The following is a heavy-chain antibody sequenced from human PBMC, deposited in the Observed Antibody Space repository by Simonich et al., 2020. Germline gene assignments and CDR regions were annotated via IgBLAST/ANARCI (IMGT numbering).Heavy chain of an antibody. CDR3: ARANERDY. CDR2: ISSSSIYI. D-gene: IGHD1-1*01. V-gene: IGHV3-21*01. Sequence: EVQLVVSGGGLVKPGGSLRLSCAAFGFNFSSYIMNWVRQAPGKGLEGVSSISSSSIYINYADSVKGRFTISSDNAKNSLYLKMNSLRAEDTAVYYCARANERDYWGQGTLVTVSS. CDR1: GFNFSSYI. J-gene: IGHJ4*02.